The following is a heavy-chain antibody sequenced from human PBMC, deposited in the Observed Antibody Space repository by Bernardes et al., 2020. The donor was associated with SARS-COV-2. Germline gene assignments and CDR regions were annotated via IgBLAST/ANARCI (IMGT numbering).Heavy chain of an antibody. D-gene: IGHD2-15*01. CDR2: ISFSAYT. Sequence: TLSLTCTVSYGSITNGDYYWSWIRQPPGKGLEWIGYISFSAYTYYNPSLQSRISMSLDAAQKQFSLRLSSVTAADTAVYYCAREAREMTATRYHSTIDVWGQGTTVTVSS. CDR3: AREAREMTATRYHSTIDV. V-gene: IGHV4-31*03. CDR1: YGSITNGDYY. J-gene: IGHJ6*02.